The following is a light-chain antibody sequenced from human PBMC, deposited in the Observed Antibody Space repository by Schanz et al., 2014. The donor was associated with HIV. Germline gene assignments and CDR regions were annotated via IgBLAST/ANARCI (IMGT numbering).Light chain of an antibody. J-gene: IGLJ3*02. CDR3: AAWDDSLNGWV. Sequence: QSVLTQPPSASGTPGQRVTMSCSASSSNIATNAVNWYQQLPGTAPKLLIYATYNRPSGVPDRFSGSSSGTSASLAISGLQSEDEADYYCAAWDDSLNGWVFGGGTKLTV. CDR2: ATY. CDR1: SSNIATNA. V-gene: IGLV1-44*01.